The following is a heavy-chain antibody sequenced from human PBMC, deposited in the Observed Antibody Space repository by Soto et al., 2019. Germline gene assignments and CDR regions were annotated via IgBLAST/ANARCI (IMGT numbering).Heavy chain of an antibody. D-gene: IGHD6-19*01. CDR1: GGTFSSYT. CDR3: ARDTPSYSSGWGVDY. J-gene: IGHJ4*02. CDR2: IIPILGIA. V-gene: IGHV1-69*08. Sequence: QVQLVQSGAEVKKPGSSVKVSCKASGGTFSSYTISWVRQAPGQGLEWMGRIIPILGIANYAQKFQGRVTITADKSTSTAYMELSSLRSEDTAVYYCARDTPSYSSGWGVDYWGQGTLVTVSS.